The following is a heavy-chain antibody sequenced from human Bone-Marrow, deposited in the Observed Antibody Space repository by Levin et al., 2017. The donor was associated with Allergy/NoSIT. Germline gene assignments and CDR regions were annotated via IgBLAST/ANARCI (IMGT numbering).Heavy chain of an antibody. CDR3: ARRGVGPVPFFDI. CDR1: GFAFSSYW. V-gene: IGHV3-74*01. D-gene: IGHD1-26*01. CDR2: IKSDGSSK. Sequence: GESLKISCAASGFAFSSYWMHWVRQAPGKGLVWVSRIKSDGSSKAYADSVKGRFSISRDNAKNTLYLQMNSLRAEDTAVYYCARRGVGPVPFFDIWGQGTLVSVSS. J-gene: IGHJ3*02.